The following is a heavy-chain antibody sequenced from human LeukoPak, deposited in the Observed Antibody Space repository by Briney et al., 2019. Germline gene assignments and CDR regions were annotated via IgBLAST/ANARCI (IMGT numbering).Heavy chain of an antibody. Sequence: GGSLRLSRAASGFTFGNYWMHWVRQAPGKGLVWVSHINADGTSTTYADSVKGRFTISRDNAKNTLYLQMNSLRAEDTAVYYCARDRWLLDYWGQGTPVTVSS. D-gene: IGHD4-23*01. V-gene: IGHV3-74*01. CDR1: GFTFGNYW. J-gene: IGHJ4*02. CDR2: INADGTST. CDR3: ARDRWLLDY.